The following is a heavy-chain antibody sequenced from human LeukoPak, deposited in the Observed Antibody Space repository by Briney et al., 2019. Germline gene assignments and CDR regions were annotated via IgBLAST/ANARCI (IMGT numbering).Heavy chain of an antibody. CDR3: ARAPGIAARGAFDI. D-gene: IGHD6-13*01. V-gene: IGHV4-4*07. CDR2: IYTSGST. Sequence: SETLSLTCTVSGGSISSYYWSWIRQPAGKGLEWIGRIYTSGSTNYNPSLKSRVTISVDTSKNQFSLKLSSVTAADTAVYYCARAPGIAARGAFDIWGQGTMVTVSS. J-gene: IGHJ3*02. CDR1: GGSISSYY.